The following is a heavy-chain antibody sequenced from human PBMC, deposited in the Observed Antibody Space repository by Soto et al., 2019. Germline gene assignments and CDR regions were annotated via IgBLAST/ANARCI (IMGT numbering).Heavy chain of an antibody. J-gene: IGHJ4*02. Sequence: SETLSLTCTVSGGSISSYYWSWIRQPPGKGLEWIGYIYYSGSTNYNPSLKSRVTISVDTSKNQFSLKLSSVTAADTAVYYCARLDVEMATITIFDYWGQGTLVTVSS. V-gene: IGHV4-59*08. D-gene: IGHD5-12*01. CDR3: ARLDVEMATITIFDY. CDR2: IYYSGST. CDR1: GGSISSYY.